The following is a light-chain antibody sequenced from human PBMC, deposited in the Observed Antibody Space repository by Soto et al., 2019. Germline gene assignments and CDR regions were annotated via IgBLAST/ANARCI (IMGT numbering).Light chain of an antibody. Sequence: EIVMTQSPSTRSLSPGERATLSCRVSQSVSSNLAWYQQKPGQAPRLLIYGASTRATGIPARFSGSGSGTEFTLTISSLQSEDFAVYYCQQYNNWPPLTFGQGTRLEIK. CDR1: QSVSSN. J-gene: IGKJ5*01. CDR3: QQYNNWPPLT. V-gene: IGKV3-15*01. CDR2: GAS.